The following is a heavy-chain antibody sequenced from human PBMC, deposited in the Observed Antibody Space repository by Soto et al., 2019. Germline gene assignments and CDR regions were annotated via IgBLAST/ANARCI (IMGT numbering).Heavy chain of an antibody. J-gene: IGHJ5*01. CDR1: GSSFSDYY. CDR2: ITSSSSYT. V-gene: IGHV3-11*06. Sequence: GSLRLSCAASGSSFSDYYMSWIRQSPGKGLEWLSYITSSSSYTHYADSVKGRFTISRDNSKNTLYLQMNSLRVEDTAVYHCAITTYGSGSSSDSWGQGTPVTVSS. D-gene: IGHD3-10*01. CDR3: AITTYGSGSSSDS.